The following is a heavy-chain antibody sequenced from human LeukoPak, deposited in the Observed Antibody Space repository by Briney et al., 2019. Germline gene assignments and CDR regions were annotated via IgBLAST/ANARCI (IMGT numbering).Heavy chain of an antibody. J-gene: IGHJ4*02. CDR3: AREYGDYGLDY. V-gene: IGHV1-46*01. Sequence: ASVKVSCKASGYTFTSYYMHWVRQAPGQGLEWMGIINPSGGSTSYAQKFQGRVTITTDESTSTAYMELSSLRSEVTAVYYCAREYGDYGLDYWGQGTLVTVSS. CDR1: GYTFTSYY. D-gene: IGHD4-17*01. CDR2: INPSGGST.